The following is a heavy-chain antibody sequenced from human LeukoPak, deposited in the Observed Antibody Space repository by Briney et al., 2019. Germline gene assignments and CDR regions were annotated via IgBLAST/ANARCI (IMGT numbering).Heavy chain of an antibody. Sequence: GGSLRLSWAASGLTFSSYAMSWVRQAPGKGLEWVSGISGSGDNTYYADSVKGRFTISRDNSKNTLYVQVNSLGTEDTAAYYCAKGSYYDSSGSFYFDYWGQGTLVTVSS. CDR3: AKGSYYDSSGSFYFDY. D-gene: IGHD3-22*01. CDR1: GLTFSSYA. J-gene: IGHJ4*02. CDR2: ISGSGDNT. V-gene: IGHV3-23*01.